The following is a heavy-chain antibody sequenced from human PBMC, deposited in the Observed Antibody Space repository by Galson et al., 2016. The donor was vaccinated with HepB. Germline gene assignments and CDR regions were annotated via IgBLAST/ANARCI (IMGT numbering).Heavy chain of an antibody. Sequence: SLRLSCAASGFTFSSYSMNWVRQAPGKGLEWVSYIRSSSNTIYYADSVKGRFTISRDNAKNSLFLQMKSLRDEDTAMYYCARGLWFGLGRKYGMGVWGQGTTVTVSS. V-gene: IGHV3-48*02. CDR3: ARGLWFGLGRKYGMGV. J-gene: IGHJ6*02. CDR1: GFTFSSYS. D-gene: IGHD3-10*01. CDR2: IRSSSNTI.